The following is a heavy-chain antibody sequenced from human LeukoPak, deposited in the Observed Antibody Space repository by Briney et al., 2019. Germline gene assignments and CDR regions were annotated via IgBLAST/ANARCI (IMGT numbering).Heavy chain of an antibody. Sequence: PSETLPLTCTVPGGTISSYYWSWVRQPPGKGLEWIWDIYYSGSSNYYPSLKSRVTKSVDPAKTQSSLKLSSVTAADTAVYYCARIGHEDYYFDYWGQGTLVTVSS. V-gene: IGHV4-59*01. CDR2: IYYSGSS. CDR3: ARIGHEDYYFDY. CDR1: GGTISSYY. J-gene: IGHJ4*02.